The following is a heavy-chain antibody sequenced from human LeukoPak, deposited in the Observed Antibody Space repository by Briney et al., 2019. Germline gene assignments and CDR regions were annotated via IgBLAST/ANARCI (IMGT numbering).Heavy chain of an antibody. V-gene: IGHV1-58*01. J-gene: IGHJ6*02. CDR1: GFTFNSSA. CDR2: IVVGSGNT. CDR3: ARDGHSWYNGYYYYYGMDV. D-gene: IGHD6-13*01. Sequence: SVKVSCTASGFTFNSSAAQRVRQARGQRLEWIGWIVVGSGNTNYAQKFQERVTITRDMSTSTAYMELSSLRSEDTAVYYCARDGHSWYNGYYYYYGMDVWGQGTTVTVSS.